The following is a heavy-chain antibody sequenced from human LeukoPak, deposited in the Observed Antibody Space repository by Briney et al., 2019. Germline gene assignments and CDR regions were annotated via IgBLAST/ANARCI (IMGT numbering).Heavy chain of an antibody. V-gene: IGHV3-21*04. J-gene: IGHJ4*02. CDR1: GFTFSSYS. CDR3: ARVTGIAAPFDY. CDR2: ISSSSSYI. D-gene: IGHD6-6*01. Sequence: GGSLRLSCAASGFTFSSYSMNWVRQAPGKGLEWVSSISSSSSYIYYADSVKGRFTISRDNAKNSLYLQMNSLRAEDTAVYYCARVTGIAAPFDYWGQGTLVTVSS.